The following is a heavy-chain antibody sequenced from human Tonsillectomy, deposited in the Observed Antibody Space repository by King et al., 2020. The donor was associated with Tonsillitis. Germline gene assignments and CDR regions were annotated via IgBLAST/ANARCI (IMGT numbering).Heavy chain of an antibody. V-gene: IGHV3-30*04. CDR3: ASDRVIFFGVVIHYYFDY. CDR1: GFTFSDYA. Sequence: QVQLVESGGGVVQPGRSLRLSCSASGFTFSDYAMHWVRQAPDKGLEWVAVISYDGKNKYYADSVKGRFTISRDNSKNTLYLQMNSLRAEDTAVYYCASDRVIFFGVVIHYYFDYWGQGTLVTVSS. D-gene: IGHD3-3*01. CDR2: ISYDGKNK. J-gene: IGHJ4*02.